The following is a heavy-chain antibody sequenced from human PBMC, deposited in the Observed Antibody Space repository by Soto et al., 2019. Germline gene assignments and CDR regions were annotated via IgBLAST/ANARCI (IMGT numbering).Heavy chain of an antibody. CDR2: IYDSGNT. CDR3: ARDRTGYGDRFDP. CDR1: GGSISSGGYY. D-gene: IGHD5-12*01. Sequence: SETLSLTCTVSGGSISSGGYYWSWISQYPGKGLEWIGYIYDSGNTNYNPSLKSRVTISVDTSKNQFSLNLSSVTAADTAVYYCARDRTGYGDRFDPWGQGTLVTVSS. V-gene: IGHV4-31*03. J-gene: IGHJ5*02.